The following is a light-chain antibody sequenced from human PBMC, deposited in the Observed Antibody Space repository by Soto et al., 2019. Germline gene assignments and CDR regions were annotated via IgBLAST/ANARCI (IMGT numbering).Light chain of an antibody. CDR1: ESIDNW. CDR2: AAS. V-gene: IGKV1-5*01. CDR3: QQYNSYPYT. J-gene: IGKJ5*01. Sequence: DIQMTQSPSTLSSSAGDTVTISCRASESIDNWLAWYQQKPGKAPKLLLFAASTLVGGVPSRFSGRGSGTEFTLTISSLQADDFATYYCQQYNSYPYTFGQGTRLEIK.